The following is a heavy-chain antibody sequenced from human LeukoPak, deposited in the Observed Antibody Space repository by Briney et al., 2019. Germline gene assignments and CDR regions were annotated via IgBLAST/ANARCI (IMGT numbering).Heavy chain of an antibody. J-gene: IGHJ4*02. V-gene: IGHV3-11*06. CDR3: ARDETYGGNSGY. Sequence: PGGSLRLSCAASGFTFSDYYMSWIRQAPGKGLEWVSSISSSSSYIYYADSVKGRFTISRDNAKNSLYLQMNSLRAEDTALYYCARDETYGGNSGYWGQGTLVTVSS. D-gene: IGHD4-23*01. CDR1: GFTFSDYY. CDR2: ISSSSSYI.